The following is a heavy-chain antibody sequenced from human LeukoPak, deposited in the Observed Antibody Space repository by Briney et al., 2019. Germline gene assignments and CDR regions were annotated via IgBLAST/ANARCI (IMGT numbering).Heavy chain of an antibody. J-gene: IGHJ4*02. V-gene: IGHV3-53*01. CDR1: GFTVSSNY. D-gene: IGHD1-26*01. Sequence: PGGSLRLSCAASGFTVSSNYMSWVRQAPGKGLEWVSVIYSGGSTYYADSVKGRFSISRDNSKNTLYLQMNSLRAEDTAVYYCAKDGYYSGSYYFDYWGQGTLVTVSS. CDR2: IYSGGST. CDR3: AKDGYYSGSYYFDY.